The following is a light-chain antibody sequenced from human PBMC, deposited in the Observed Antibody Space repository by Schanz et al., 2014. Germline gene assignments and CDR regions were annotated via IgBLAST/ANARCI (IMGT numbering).Light chain of an antibody. V-gene: IGKV3D-20*02. CDR2: GAS. CDR1: QSVISSY. Sequence: EIVLTQSPGTLSLSPGERAPLSCRASQSVISSYLAWYQQKPGRAPRLLIYGASSRAAGIPDRFRGSGSGTDFTLTISSLEPEDFAVYYCQQRSNWPLTFGGGTKVEIK. J-gene: IGKJ4*01. CDR3: QQRSNWPLT.